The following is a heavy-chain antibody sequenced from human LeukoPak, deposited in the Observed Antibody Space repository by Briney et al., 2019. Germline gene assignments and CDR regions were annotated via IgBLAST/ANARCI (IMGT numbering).Heavy chain of an antibody. CDR1: GYTFTGYY. J-gene: IGHJ4*02. D-gene: IGHD3-16*01. V-gene: IGHV1-2*02. CDR3: ARVANVGGYYFDY. Sequence: ASVKVSCKASGYTFTGYYMHWVRQAPGQGLEWMGWINPNSGGTNYAQKFQGRVTMTRDTSISTAYMELSRLRSDDTAVYYCARVANVGGYYFDYWGQGTLVTVSS. CDR2: INPNSGGT.